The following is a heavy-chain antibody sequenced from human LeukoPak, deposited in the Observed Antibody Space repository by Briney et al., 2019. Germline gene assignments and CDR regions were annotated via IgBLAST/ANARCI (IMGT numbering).Heavy chain of an antibody. D-gene: IGHD7-27*01. CDR3: ARDSLLGMDY. Sequence: PSETLSLTCTVSGGSISSGGYYWNWIRQPPGRDLEWIGYIYHSGSTYYNPSLKSRVTISVDRSKNQFSLKLSSVTAADTAVYYCARDSLLGMDYWGQGTLVTVSS. CDR2: IYHSGST. J-gene: IGHJ4*02. V-gene: IGHV4-30-2*01. CDR1: GGSISSGGYY.